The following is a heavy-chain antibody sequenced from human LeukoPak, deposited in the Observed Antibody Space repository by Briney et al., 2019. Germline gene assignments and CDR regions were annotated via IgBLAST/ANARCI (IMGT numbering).Heavy chain of an antibody. J-gene: IGHJ4*02. CDR2: IYLGDSDP. V-gene: IGHV5-51*01. CDR3: ARWLGIVPAAPDY. CDR1: GYFYSNYW. Sequence: GESLKISCKGSGYFYSNYWIAWVRQMPGKGIEWMGVIYLGDSDPKYSPSFQGQVTISADKSISTAYLQWSSLKAPDTAMYYCARWLGIVPAAPDYWGQGTLVTVSS. D-gene: IGHD2-2*01.